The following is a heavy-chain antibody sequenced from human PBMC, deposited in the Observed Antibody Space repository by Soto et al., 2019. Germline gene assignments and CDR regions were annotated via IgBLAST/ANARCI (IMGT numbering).Heavy chain of an antibody. CDR1: GGSFSGDY. CDR3: ARVQGRRGRYYGSSGPRGWFDP. Sequence: SETLSLTCAVYGGSFSGDYWSWIRQPPGKGLEWIGEINHSGSTNYNPSLKSRVTISVDTSKNQFSLKLTSLTAAEQAVYYFARVQGRRGRYYGSSGPRGWFDPWGQGTLVTVSS. J-gene: IGHJ5*02. CDR2: INHSGST. V-gene: IGHV4-34*01. D-gene: IGHD3-22*01.